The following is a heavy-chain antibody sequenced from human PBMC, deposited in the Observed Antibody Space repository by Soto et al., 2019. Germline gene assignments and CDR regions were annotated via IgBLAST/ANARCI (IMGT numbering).Heavy chain of an antibody. V-gene: IGHV3-23*01. CDR3: ATDIWAVPSPATFDI. CDR1: GFTFSSYA. J-gene: IGHJ3*02. CDR2: ISGSGGST. Sequence: PGGSLRLSCAASGFTFSSYAMSWVRQAPGKGLEWVSAISGSGGSTYYADSVKGRFTISRDNSKNTLYLQMNSLRAEDTAVYYCATDIWAVPSPATFDICAQGTMVTVSS. D-gene: IGHD3-16*01.